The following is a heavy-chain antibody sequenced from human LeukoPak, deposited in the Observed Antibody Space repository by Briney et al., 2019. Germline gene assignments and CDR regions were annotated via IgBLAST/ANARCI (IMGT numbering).Heavy chain of an antibody. V-gene: IGHV1-69*04. CDR2: IIPILGIA. J-gene: IGHJ4*02. CDR3: ARFLTTAEYYFDY. Sequence: ASVKVSCKASGGTFSSYAISWVRQAPGQGLEWMGRIIPILGIANYAQKFQGRVTITADKSTSTAYMELSSLRSEDSAVYYCARFLTTAEYYFDYWGQGTLVTVSS. D-gene: IGHD4-17*01. CDR1: GGTFSSYA.